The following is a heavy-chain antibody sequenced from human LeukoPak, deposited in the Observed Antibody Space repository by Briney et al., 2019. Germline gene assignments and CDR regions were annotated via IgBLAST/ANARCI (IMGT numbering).Heavy chain of an antibody. CDR3: ARGGRHYGYYYGMDV. D-gene: IGHD3-16*01. J-gene: IGHJ6*02. Sequence: SETLSLTCTVSGGSISSYYWSWIRQPAGKGLEWIGRIYTSGSTNYNPSLKSRVTMSGDTSKNQFSLKLSSVTAADTAVYYCARGGRHYGYYYGMDVWGQGTTVTVSS. V-gene: IGHV4-4*07. CDR1: GGSISSYY. CDR2: IYTSGST.